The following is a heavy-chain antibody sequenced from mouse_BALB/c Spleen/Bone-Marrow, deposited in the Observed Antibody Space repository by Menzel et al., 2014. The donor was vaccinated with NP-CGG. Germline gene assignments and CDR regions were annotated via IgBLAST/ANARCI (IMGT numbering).Heavy chain of an antibody. V-gene: IGHV5-4*02. D-gene: IGHD2-14*01. J-gene: IGHJ3*01. CDR1: GFTFSDYY. CDR3: VRDGDYRYACFTY. Sequence: EVKLVESWGGLVKPGGSLKLPCAASGFTFSDYYIYWVRQTPEKRLEWVATISDGGTYTYYPDTVKGRFTISRDNAKNNLYLQMNGLKSEDTAMYYCVRDGDYRYACFTYWGQGTLVTVSA. CDR2: ISDGGTYT.